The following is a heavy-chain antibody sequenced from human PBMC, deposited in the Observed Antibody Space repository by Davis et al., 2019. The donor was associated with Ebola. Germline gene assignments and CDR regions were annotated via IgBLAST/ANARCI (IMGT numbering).Heavy chain of an antibody. V-gene: IGHV3-30*19. Sequence: GESLKISCAASGFTFSSYGMHWVRQAPGKGLEWVAVISYDGSNKYYADSVKGRFTISRDNSKNTLYLQMNSLRAEDTAVYYCARDEITGIIDYWGQGTLVTVSS. J-gene: IGHJ4*02. CDR1: GFTFSSYG. CDR2: ISYDGSNK. D-gene: IGHD1-20*01. CDR3: ARDEITGIIDY.